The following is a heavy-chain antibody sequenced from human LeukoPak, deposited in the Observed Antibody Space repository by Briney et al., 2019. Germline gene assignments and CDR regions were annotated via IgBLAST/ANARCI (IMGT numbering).Heavy chain of an antibody. CDR3: ARQNTPHGNFDY. Sequence: GGSLRLSCAASGFTFSSYSMNWVRQAPGKGLEWVSSISSSSSYIYYADSVKGRFTISRDNAKNSLYLQMNGLRAEDTAVYYCARQNTPHGNFDYWGQGTLVTVSS. D-gene: IGHD1-26*01. V-gene: IGHV3-21*04. CDR2: ISSSSSYI. J-gene: IGHJ4*02. CDR1: GFTFSSYS.